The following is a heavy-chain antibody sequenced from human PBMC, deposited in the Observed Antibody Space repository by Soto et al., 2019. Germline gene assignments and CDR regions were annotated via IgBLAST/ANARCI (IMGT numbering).Heavy chain of an antibody. V-gene: IGHV3-21*01. CDR2: ISSSSSYI. CDR3: ARTGDGSVGTYHFDY. D-gene: IGHD2-15*01. Sequence: EVQLVESGGGLVKPGGSLRLSCAASGFTFSSYSMNWVRQAPGKGLEWVSSISSSSSYIYYAASVKGRFTISRDNARNSLYLQMNSLRAEDTAVYYCARTGDGSVGTYHFDYWGQETLVTVSS. J-gene: IGHJ4*02. CDR1: GFTFSSYS.